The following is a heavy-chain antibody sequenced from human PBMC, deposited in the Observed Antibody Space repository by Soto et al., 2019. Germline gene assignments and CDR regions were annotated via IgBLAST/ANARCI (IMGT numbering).Heavy chain of an antibody. J-gene: IGHJ4*02. D-gene: IGHD3-22*01. Sequence: SETLSLTCTVSGGSISSSSYYWGWIRQPPGKGLEWIGSIYYSGSTYYNPSLKSRVTISVDTSKNQFSLKLSSVTAADTAVYYYARAHSSGLPDYWGQGTLVTVSS. CDR1: GGSISSSSYY. V-gene: IGHV4-39*07. CDR2: IYYSGST. CDR3: ARAHSSGLPDY.